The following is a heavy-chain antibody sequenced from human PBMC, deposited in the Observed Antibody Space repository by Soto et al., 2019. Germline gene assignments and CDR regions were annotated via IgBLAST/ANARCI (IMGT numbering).Heavy chain of an antibody. CDR2: ISYDGSNK. D-gene: IGHD3-22*01. V-gene: IGHV3-30-3*01. CDR1: GFTFSTYA. CDR3: ASGGPYYYASSDWGALAL. Sequence: QVQLVESGGGVVQPGRSLRLSCTASGFTFSTYAMHWVRQAPGKGLEWVAVISYDGSNKYYADSVKGRFTISTDNSKNTLYLQMNSLRADDTAVYCCASGGPYYYASSDWGALALWGQGTMVTVSS. J-gene: IGHJ3*01.